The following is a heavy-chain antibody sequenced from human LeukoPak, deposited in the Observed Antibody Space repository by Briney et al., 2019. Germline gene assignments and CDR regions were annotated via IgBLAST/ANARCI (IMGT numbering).Heavy chain of an antibody. J-gene: IGHJ4*02. CDR1: GGTFSSYA. Sequence: SVKVSCKASGGTFSSYAISWVRQAPGQGLEWMGGIIPIFGTANYAQKFQGRVTITADESASTAYMELSSLRSEDTAVYYCATRDPRNSGDYWGQGTLVTVSS. CDR3: ATRDPRNSGDY. D-gene: IGHD4-23*01. V-gene: IGHV1-69*01. CDR2: IIPIFGTA.